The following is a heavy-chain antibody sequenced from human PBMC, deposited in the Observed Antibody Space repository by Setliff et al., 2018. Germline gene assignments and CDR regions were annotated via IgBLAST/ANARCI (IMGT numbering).Heavy chain of an antibody. Sequence: GGSLRLSCAASGFSFGGHDMHWVRQAPGKGLEWVAFIRYDVTTESYADSVRGRFTISRDNSKNTLYVQMNSLRAEDTAVYYCASAGHSGSWFPFDAFHIWGQGTMVTVSS. D-gene: IGHD6-13*01. CDR3: ASAGHSGSWFPFDAFHI. CDR1: GFSFGGHD. V-gene: IGHV3-30*02. J-gene: IGHJ3*02. CDR2: IRYDVTTE.